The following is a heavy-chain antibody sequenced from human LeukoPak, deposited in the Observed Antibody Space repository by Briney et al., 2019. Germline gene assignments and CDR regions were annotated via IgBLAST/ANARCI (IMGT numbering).Heavy chain of an antibody. CDR2: IYYSGST. D-gene: IGHD3-10*01. J-gene: IGHJ6*02. Sequence: SETLSLTCTVSGGSISSYYWSWIRQPPGRGLEWIGYIYYSGSTNYNPSLKSRVTISVDTSKNQFSLKLSSVTAADTAVYYCARDPNYYGSGKRDYGMDVWGQGTTVTVSS. V-gene: IGHV4-59*01. CDR1: GGSISSYY. CDR3: ARDPNYYGSGKRDYGMDV.